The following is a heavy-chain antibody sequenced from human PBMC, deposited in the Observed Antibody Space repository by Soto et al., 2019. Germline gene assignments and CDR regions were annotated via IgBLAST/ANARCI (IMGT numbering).Heavy chain of an antibody. V-gene: IGHV4-31*03. CDR1: GGSISSGGYY. D-gene: IGHD3-22*01. CDR3: ARGFDSSGYQTYFDY. Sequence: PSGTLSLTCTVSGGSISSGGYYWSWIRQHPGKGLEWIGYIYYSGSTYYNPSLKSRVTISVDTSKNQFSLKLSSVTAADTAMYYCARGFDSSGYQTYFDYWGQGTLVTVSS. J-gene: IGHJ4*02. CDR2: IYYSGST.